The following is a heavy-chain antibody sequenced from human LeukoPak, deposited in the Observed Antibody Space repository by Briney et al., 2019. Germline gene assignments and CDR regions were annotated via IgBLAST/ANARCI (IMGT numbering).Heavy chain of an antibody. CDR2: INHSGST. Sequence: SETLSLTCAVYGGSFSGYYWSWIRQPPGKGLEWIGEINHSGSTNYNPSLKSRVTISVDTSKNQFSLKLSSVTAADTAVYYCARGHLPDYYYDSSVYYSPFDYWGQGTLVTVSS. CDR1: GGSFSGYY. J-gene: IGHJ4*02. V-gene: IGHV4-34*01. D-gene: IGHD3-22*01. CDR3: ARGHLPDYYYDSSVYYSPFDY.